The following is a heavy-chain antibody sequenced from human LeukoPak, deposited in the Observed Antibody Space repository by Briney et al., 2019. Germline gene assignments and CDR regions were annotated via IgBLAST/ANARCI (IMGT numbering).Heavy chain of an antibody. CDR1: GLTFSSYA. V-gene: IGHV3-30-3*01. J-gene: IGHJ6*02. Sequence: GGSLRLSCADSGLTFSSYAMHWVRQAPGEGLEWVAVISYAGSNKYYADSVKGRFTISRDNSKNTLYLQMNSLRAEDTAVYYCARRDIVVVPEGDYYYGVDVWGQGTTVTVSS. CDR3: ARRDIVVVPEGDYYYGVDV. CDR2: ISYAGSNK. D-gene: IGHD2-2*01.